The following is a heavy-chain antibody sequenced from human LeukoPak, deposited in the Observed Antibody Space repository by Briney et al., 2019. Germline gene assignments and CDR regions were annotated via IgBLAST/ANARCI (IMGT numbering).Heavy chain of an antibody. Sequence: GGSLRLSCAASGFTFSSYWMSWVRQAPGEGLEWVANIKQDGSEKYYVDSVKGRFTISRDNAKNSLYLQMNSLRAEDTAVYYCARERGYSYGYAGDWFDPWGQGTLVTVSS. CDR3: ARERGYSYGYAGDWFDP. CDR1: GFTFSSYW. J-gene: IGHJ5*02. CDR2: IKQDGSEK. V-gene: IGHV3-7*01. D-gene: IGHD5-18*01.